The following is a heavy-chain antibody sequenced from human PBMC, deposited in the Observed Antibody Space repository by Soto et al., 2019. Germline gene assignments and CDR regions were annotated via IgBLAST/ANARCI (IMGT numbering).Heavy chain of an antibody. CDR1: GYTFTSYA. J-gene: IGHJ4*02. CDR2: INTGKGNT. CDR3: ARAGDDCSAANCYVIDY. D-gene: IGHD2-2*01. V-gene: IGHV1-3*04. Sequence: QVQLVQSGAEVKKPGASVRVSCKASGYTFTSYAMHSVRQAPGQRLEWMGWINTGKGNTKYSQKFQGRVTITSDTSASTAYMDLSSLRSEDTAMYYCARAGDDCSAANCYVIDYWGQGTLVTVSS.